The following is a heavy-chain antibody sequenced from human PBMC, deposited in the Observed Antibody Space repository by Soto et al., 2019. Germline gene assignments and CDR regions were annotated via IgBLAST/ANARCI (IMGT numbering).Heavy chain of an antibody. V-gene: IGHV3-23*01. CDR3: AKDQGVLSQQLVLDY. CDR1: GFTFSSYA. D-gene: IGHD6-13*01. J-gene: IGHJ4*02. CDR2: ISGSGGST. Sequence: PWGSLRLSCAASGFTFSSYAMSWVRQAPGKGLEWVSAISGSGGSTYYADSVKGRFTISRDNSKNTLYLQMNSLRAEDTAVYYCAKDQGVLSQQLVLDYWGQGTLVTVSS.